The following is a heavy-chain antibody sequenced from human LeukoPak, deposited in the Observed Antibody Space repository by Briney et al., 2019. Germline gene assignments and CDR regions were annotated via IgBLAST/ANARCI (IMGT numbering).Heavy chain of an antibody. CDR2: MYYRGNT. Sequence: PSETLSLTCTVSGGSISGSTRYWGWIRQPPGKGLDWIGSMYYRGNTYYNPSLKSRVTISVDTSKNQFSLKLSSVTAADTAVYYCATVYGDHIQFDYWGRGTLVIVSS. CDR3: ATVYGDHIQFDY. CDR1: GGSISGSTRY. V-gene: IGHV4-39*01. D-gene: IGHD4-17*01. J-gene: IGHJ4*02.